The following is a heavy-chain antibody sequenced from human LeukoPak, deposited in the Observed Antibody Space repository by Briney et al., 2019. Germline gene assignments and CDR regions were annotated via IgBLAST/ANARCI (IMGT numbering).Heavy chain of an antibody. CDR3: AKDAYSGFSGSFYSDY. CDR2: NNPNSGGT. J-gene: IGHJ4*02. V-gene: IGHV1-2*02. Sequence: ASVKVSCKASGYTFTGYYLHWVRQAPGQGVEWMGWNNPNSGGTNYPQKFQGRVTMTRDTSISTAYMELTGLRSDDTAVYYCAKDAYSGFSGSFYSDYWGQGTLVTVSS. CDR1: GYTFTGYY. D-gene: IGHD6-13*01.